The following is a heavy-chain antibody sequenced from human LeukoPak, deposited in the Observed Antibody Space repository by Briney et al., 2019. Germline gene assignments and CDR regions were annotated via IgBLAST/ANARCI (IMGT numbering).Heavy chain of an antibody. D-gene: IGHD5-18*01. Sequence: SETLSLTCAVYGGSFSGYYWSWIRQPAGKGLEWIGEINHSGSTNYNPSLKSRVTISVDTSKNQFSLKLSSVTAADTAVYYCASQGYRDDYWGQGTLVTVSS. CDR2: INHSGST. V-gene: IGHV4-34*01. J-gene: IGHJ4*02. CDR1: GGSFSGYY. CDR3: ASQGYRDDY.